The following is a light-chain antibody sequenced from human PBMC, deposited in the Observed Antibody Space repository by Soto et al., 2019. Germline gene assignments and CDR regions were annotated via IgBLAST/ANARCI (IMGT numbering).Light chain of an antibody. Sequence: ETVMTPSPATLSVSPVERATLSCIASQSVNTNLAWYQHKPGQAPRLLISGAPTRATGLPARFSGSGSGTEFTLTIRSLQSEDFAVYYCQQYNNWPPGKCGQGNTGAIK. CDR1: QSVNTN. J-gene: IGKJ1*01. V-gene: IGKV3-15*01. CDR2: GAP. CDR3: QQYNNWPPGK.